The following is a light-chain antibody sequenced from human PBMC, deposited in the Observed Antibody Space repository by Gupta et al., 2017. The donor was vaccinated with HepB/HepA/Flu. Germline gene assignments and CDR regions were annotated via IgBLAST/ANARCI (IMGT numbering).Light chain of an antibody. CDR2: DAS. V-gene: IGKV3-11*01. Sequence: TQSPATLSLSPGERATLSCRASRSISSYLAWYQQKPGQAPRLLIYDASNRATGIPARFSGSGSGTDFTLTISSLEPEDFSIYYCQQRSDWPLTFGGGTRVDIK. CDR1: RSISSY. CDR3: QQRSDWPLT. J-gene: IGKJ4*01.